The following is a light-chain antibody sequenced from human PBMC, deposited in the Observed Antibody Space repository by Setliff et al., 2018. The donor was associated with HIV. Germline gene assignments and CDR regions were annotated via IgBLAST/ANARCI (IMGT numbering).Light chain of an antibody. V-gene: IGLV1-44*01. CDR1: SSNIGSNI. J-gene: IGLJ1*01. CDR2: RNN. CDR3: ATWDDSLNGKV. Sequence: QSVLTQPPSASGTPGQRVTISCSGSSSNIGSNIVNWYQHLPGTAPKLLTYRNNQRPSGVPDRFSGSKSGTSASLAISGLQSEDEADYYCATWDDSLNGKVFGSGTKGTVL.